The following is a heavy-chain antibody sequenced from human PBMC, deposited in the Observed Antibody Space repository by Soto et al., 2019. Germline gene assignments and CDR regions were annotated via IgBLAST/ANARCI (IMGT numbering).Heavy chain of an antibody. CDR1: GYTFTSYY. V-gene: IGHV1-46*01. CDR3: ARGRDIVVVVAAQPLDY. Sequence: ASVKVSCKASGYTFTSYYMHWVRQAPGQGLEWMGIINPSGGGTSYAQKFQGRVTMTRDTSTSTVYMELSSLRSEDTAVYYCARGRDIVVVVAAQPLDYWGQGTLVTVSS. D-gene: IGHD2-15*01. CDR2: INPSGGGT. J-gene: IGHJ4*02.